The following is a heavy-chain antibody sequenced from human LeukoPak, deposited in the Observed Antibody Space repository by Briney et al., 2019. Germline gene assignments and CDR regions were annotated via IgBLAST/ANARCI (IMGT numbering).Heavy chain of an antibody. CDR3: AQTYYDFWSGYYATGDYYYYYMDV. Sequence: PGGSLRLSCAASGFTFSTYNMNWVRQAPGKGLEWVSSITSSSTYIYYADSVKGRFTISRDNAKNSLYLQMNSLRAEDTAVYYCAQTYYDFWSGYYATGDYYYYYMDVWGKGTTVTVSS. V-gene: IGHV3-21*01. CDR2: ITSSSTYI. D-gene: IGHD3-3*01. CDR1: GFTFSTYN. J-gene: IGHJ6*03.